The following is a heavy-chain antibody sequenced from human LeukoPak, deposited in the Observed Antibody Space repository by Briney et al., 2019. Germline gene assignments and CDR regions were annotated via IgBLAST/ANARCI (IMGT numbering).Heavy chain of an antibody. Sequence: SETLSLSCTVSGDSITSYYWSWIRQPPGKGLEWIGYIYYSGSANYNPSLKSRVTTSINTSKNQFSLKLTSVTAADTAVYYCARKGYSISWYSPWGQGTLVTVSS. CDR2: IYYSGSA. CDR1: GDSITSYY. CDR3: ARKGYSISWYSP. J-gene: IGHJ5*02. V-gene: IGHV4-59*12. D-gene: IGHD6-13*01.